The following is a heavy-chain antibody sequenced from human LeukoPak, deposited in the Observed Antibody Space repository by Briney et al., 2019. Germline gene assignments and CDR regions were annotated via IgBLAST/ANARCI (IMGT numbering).Heavy chain of an antibody. Sequence: PGGSLRLSCAASGFTVSSNYMSWVRQAPGEGLEWVSVIYSGGSTSYADSVKGRFTISRDNSKNTLFLQMNSLRAEDTAVYYCARRPAGTHYYYGMDVWGQGTTVTVSS. D-gene: IGHD6-13*01. J-gene: IGHJ6*02. CDR1: GFTVSSNY. V-gene: IGHV3-53*01. CDR3: ARRPAGTHYYYGMDV. CDR2: IYSGGST.